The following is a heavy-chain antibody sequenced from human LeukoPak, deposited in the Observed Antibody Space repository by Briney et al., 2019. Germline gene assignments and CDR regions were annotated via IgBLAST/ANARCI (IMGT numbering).Heavy chain of an antibody. V-gene: IGHV4-39*01. CDR1: GGSISSSSYY. D-gene: IGHD5-12*01. CDR2: IYYSGST. Sequence: SETLPLTCTVSGGSISSSSYYWGWIRQPPGKGLEWIGSIYYSGSTYYNPSLKSRVTISVDTSKNQFSLKLSSVTAADTAVYYCAGLLVATITFDYWGQGTLVTVSS. CDR3: AGLLVATITFDY. J-gene: IGHJ4*02.